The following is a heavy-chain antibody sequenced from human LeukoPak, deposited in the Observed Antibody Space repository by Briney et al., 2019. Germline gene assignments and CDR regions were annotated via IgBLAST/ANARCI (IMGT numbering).Heavy chain of an antibody. CDR3: AREIVVVVAATYYYYYGMDV. D-gene: IGHD2-15*01. CDR2: IIPIFGTA. V-gene: IGHV1-69*13. J-gene: IGHJ6*02. Sequence: SVKVSCKASEGTFSSYAISWVRQAPGQGLEWMGGIIPIFGTANYAQKFQGRVTITADESTSTAYMELSSLRSEDTAVYYCAREIVVVVAATYYYYYGMDVWGQGTTVTVSS. CDR1: EGTFSSYA.